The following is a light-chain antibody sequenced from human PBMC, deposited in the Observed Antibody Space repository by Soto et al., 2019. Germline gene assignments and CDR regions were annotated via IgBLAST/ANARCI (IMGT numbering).Light chain of an antibody. CDR3: QQYGSPPIT. Sequence: EIVFTQSPATLSLSPGESATLSCRASRGVSSYLAWYQQKPGQAPRLLIYGASNRATDIPDRFSGSGSGTAFTLAISRVEPEDFAVYYCQQYGSPPITFGQGTRLEIK. J-gene: IGKJ5*01. CDR1: RGVSSY. CDR2: GAS. V-gene: IGKV3-20*01.